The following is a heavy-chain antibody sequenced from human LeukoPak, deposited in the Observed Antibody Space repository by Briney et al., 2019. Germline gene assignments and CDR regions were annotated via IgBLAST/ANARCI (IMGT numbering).Heavy chain of an antibody. Sequence: GGSLRLSCAASGFTFSNFWMTWVHQAPGKGLEWVANINEGGSEQNYVDSVKGRFTISRDNAKNSLSLQMNSLRAEDTAMYYCASGGHVDYCGQGTLVTVSS. CDR3: ASGGHVDY. CDR1: GFTFSNFW. D-gene: IGHD3-10*01. J-gene: IGHJ4*02. V-gene: IGHV3-7*01. CDR2: INEGGSEQ.